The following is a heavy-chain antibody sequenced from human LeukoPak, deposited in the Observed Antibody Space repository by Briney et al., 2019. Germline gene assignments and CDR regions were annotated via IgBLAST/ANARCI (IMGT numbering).Heavy chain of an antibody. J-gene: IGHJ3*01. Sequence: SGGSLRLSCAASGFTFNDFAMTWVRQAPGKGLEWVSSIGDAGTYYADSVKGRFTISRDNSKNMLYLQLNSLRAGDTAMYYCAKNLGPFDVRGQGTMVTVPS. V-gene: IGHV3-23*01. D-gene: IGHD3-16*01. CDR1: GFTFNDFA. CDR3: AKNLGPFDV. CDR2: IGDAGT.